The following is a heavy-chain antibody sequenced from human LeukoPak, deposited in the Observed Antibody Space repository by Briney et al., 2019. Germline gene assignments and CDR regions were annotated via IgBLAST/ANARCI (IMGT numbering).Heavy chain of an antibody. V-gene: IGHV5-51*01. D-gene: IGHD3-9*01. Sequence: GESLKISCKGSGYSFTSYWIGWVRQMPGKGLEWMGIIYPGDSDTRYSPSFQGQVTISADKSISTAYLQWSSLKASDTAMYYCARHVEDILTGTKFGYLGQGTLVNGSS. CDR2: IYPGDSDT. J-gene: IGHJ4*02. CDR3: ARHVEDILTGTKFGY. CDR1: GYSFTSYW.